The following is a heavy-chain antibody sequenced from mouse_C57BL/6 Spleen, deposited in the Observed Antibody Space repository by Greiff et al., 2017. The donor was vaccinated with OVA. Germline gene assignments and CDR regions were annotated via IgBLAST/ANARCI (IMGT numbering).Heavy chain of an antibody. CDR3: ARGTLGYFDY. J-gene: IGHJ2*01. CDR2: INPGSGGT. V-gene: IGHV1-54*01. D-gene: IGHD3-1*01. CDR1: GYAFTNYL. Sequence: QVQLQQSGAELVRPGTSVKVSCKASGYAFTNYLIEWVKQRPGQGLEWIGVINPGSGGTTYNEKFKGKATLTADKSSSTAYMQLSSLTSEDSAVYFCARGTLGYFDYWGQGTTLTVSS.